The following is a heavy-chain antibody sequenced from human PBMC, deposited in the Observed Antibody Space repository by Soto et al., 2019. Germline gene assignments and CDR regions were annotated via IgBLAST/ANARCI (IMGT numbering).Heavy chain of an antibody. V-gene: IGHV4-39*01. D-gene: IGHD3-3*01. CDR3: AKTGFWSDYRVADY. CDR2: INSGGST. CDR1: GGSISSSSSY. Sequence: QLQLQESGPGLVKPSETVSLACTVSGGSISSSSSYWGWIRQPPGKGLEWIGSINSGGSTYYNPSLKSRFTISVDPSKNQFSLKLSSVTAADTAVYFCAKTGFWSDYRVADYWGQGTLVTVSS. J-gene: IGHJ4*02.